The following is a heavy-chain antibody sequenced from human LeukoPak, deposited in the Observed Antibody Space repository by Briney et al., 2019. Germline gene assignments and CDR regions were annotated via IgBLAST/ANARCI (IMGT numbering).Heavy chain of an antibody. D-gene: IGHD2-2*03. Sequence: GRSLRLSCAVSGLTFSNFEMNWVRPAPGKGLECVSHIDTSANSMHYAESVKGRFTNSRDNAKNSLFLQMNSLRAEDTAVYYCVTDRPGVMDFDFWGQGTLVTVSS. J-gene: IGHJ4*02. CDR3: VTDRPGVMDFDF. CDR1: GLTFSNFE. V-gene: IGHV3-48*03. CDR2: IDTSANSM.